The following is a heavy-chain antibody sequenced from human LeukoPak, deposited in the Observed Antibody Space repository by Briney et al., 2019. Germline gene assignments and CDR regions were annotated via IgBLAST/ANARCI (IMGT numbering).Heavy chain of an antibody. CDR3: ARASPPDCTNGVCSAYNIDS. CDR2: IYYSGST. V-gene: IGHV4-59*08. Sequence: PSETLSLTCTVSGGSISSYYWNWIRQPPGKGLEWIGYIYYSGSTDYNPSLKSRVTISVDTSKNQFSLKLSSVTAADTAVYYCARASPPDCTNGVCSAYNIDSWGQGTLVTVSS. CDR1: GGSISSYY. D-gene: IGHD2-8*01. J-gene: IGHJ4*02.